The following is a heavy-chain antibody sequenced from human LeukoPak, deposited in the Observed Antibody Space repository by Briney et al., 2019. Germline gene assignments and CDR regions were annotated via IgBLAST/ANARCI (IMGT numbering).Heavy chain of an antibody. Sequence: SETLSLTCTVSGGSISSRTFYWGWIRQPPGKGLEWIGTIYYSGGTYYNPSLYSRVTLSVDTSKNQFSLKLSSVTAADTAVYFCARALYSSSWTFDFWGQGTLVTVSS. D-gene: IGHD6-13*01. CDR1: GGSISSRTFY. J-gene: IGHJ4*02. V-gene: IGHV4-39*07. CDR3: ARALYSSSWTFDF. CDR2: IYYSGGT.